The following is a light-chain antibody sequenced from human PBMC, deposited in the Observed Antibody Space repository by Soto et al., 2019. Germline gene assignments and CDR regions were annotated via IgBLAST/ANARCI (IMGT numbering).Light chain of an antibody. CDR3: QQYGDSPPYT. J-gene: IGKJ2*01. CDR2: GAS. Sequence: EIVLTQSPGTLSLSPGERATLSCRASQSVSSGYFAWYQQKPGQPPRLLIHGASRRATGIPDRFSGSGSGTDFTLTISRLEPEDFAVYFCQQYGDSPPYTFGQGTNLEMK. V-gene: IGKV3-20*01. CDR1: QSVSSGY.